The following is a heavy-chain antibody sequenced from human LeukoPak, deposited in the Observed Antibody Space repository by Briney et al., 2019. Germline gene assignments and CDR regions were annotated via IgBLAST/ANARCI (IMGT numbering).Heavy chain of an antibody. Sequence: SETLSLTCAVYGGSFSGYYWSWIRQLPGKGLEWIGEINHSGSTNYNPSLKSRVTISVDTSKNQFSLKLSSVTAADTAVYYCARRIKFRAADYWGQGTLVTVSS. D-gene: IGHD3-16*01. CDR1: GGSFSGYY. CDR2: INHSGST. V-gene: IGHV4-34*01. J-gene: IGHJ4*02. CDR3: ARRIKFRAADY.